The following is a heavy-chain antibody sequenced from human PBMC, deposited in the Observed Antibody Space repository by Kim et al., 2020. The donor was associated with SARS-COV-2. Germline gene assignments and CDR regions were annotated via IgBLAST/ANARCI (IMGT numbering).Heavy chain of an antibody. CDR3: AREVAAAADAFDI. CDR2: IIPIFGTA. Sequence: SVKVYCKASGGTFSSYAISWVRQAPGQGLEWMGGIIPIFGTANYAQKFQGRVTITADESTSTAYMELSSLRSEDTAVYYCAREVAAAADAFDIWGQGTMVTVSS. D-gene: IGHD6-13*01. J-gene: IGHJ3*02. CDR1: GGTFSSYA. V-gene: IGHV1-69*13.